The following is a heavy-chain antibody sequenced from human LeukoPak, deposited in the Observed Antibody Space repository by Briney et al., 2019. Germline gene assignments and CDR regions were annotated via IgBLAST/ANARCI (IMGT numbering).Heavy chain of an antibody. CDR1: GGSISSGAYS. CDR2: IYHVGNT. V-gene: IGHV4-30-2*06. J-gene: IGHJ5*02. D-gene: IGHD3-9*01. Sequence: PSQTLSLTCSVSGGSISSGAYSWSWIRQSPGKGLEWVGFIYHVGNTDYNPSLKSRVSMSLDGSKNQFSLRLTSVTAADTAVYYCARDNGILNGDNYFDPWGQGILVIVSS. CDR3: ARDNGILNGDNYFDP.